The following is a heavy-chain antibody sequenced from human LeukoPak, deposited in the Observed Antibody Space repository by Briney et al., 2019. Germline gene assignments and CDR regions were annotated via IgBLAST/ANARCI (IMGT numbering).Heavy chain of an antibody. Sequence: PSETLSLTCALYGRSFSVYYWSWIRHPPGKALEWIGEINHSGSTNYNPSLKSRVTISVDTSKNQFSLKLSSVTAADTAVYYCARVPTYYDFSIDYWGQGTLVTVSS. V-gene: IGHV4-34*01. J-gene: IGHJ4*02. CDR3: ARVPTYYDFSIDY. CDR1: GRSFSVYY. CDR2: INHSGST. D-gene: IGHD3-3*01.